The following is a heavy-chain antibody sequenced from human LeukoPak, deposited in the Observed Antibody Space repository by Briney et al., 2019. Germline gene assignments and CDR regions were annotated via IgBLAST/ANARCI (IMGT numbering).Heavy chain of an antibody. CDR2: MNPNSGNT. CDR3: ARDNEDIAAAGKVSSRSYYYYMDV. Sequence: GASVKVSCKASGYTFTSYDINWVRQATGQGLEWMGWMNPNSGNTGYAQKFQGRVTITRNTSISTAYMELSSLRSEDTAVYYCARDNEDIAAAGKVSSRSYYYYMDVWGKGTTVTVSS. V-gene: IGHV1-8*03. J-gene: IGHJ6*03. CDR1: GYTFTSYD. D-gene: IGHD6-13*01.